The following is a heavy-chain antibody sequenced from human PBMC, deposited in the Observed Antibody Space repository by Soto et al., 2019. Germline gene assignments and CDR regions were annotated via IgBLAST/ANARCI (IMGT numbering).Heavy chain of an antibody. V-gene: IGHV4-4*07. J-gene: IGHJ4*02. CDR3: ARGGTMSRNVLDC. CDR1: GGSISSHY. D-gene: IGHD1-26*01. CDR2: AHFSGST. Sequence: PSETLSLTCTVSGGSISSHYWTWIRQPAGKGLEWIGRAHFSGSTDYNPSLKSRATMSVDTSKNQFSLKVISVTAADTAVYYCARGGTMSRNVLDCWGQGTLVTVSS.